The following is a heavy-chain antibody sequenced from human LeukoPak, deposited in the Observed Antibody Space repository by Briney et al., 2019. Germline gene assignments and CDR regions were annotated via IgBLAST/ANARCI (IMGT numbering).Heavy chain of an antibody. Sequence: GGSLRLSCAASGFTFSNAWMSWVRQAPGKGLEWVGRIKSKTDGGTTDYAAPVKGRFTISRDDSKNTLYLQMNSLKTEDTAVYYCTTLIWSGYYPPLEPTSFLLNWGQGTLVTVSS. CDR2: IKSKTDGGTT. CDR1: GFTFSNAW. V-gene: IGHV3-15*01. J-gene: IGHJ4*02. CDR3: TTLIWSGYYPPLEPTSFLLN. D-gene: IGHD3-3*01.